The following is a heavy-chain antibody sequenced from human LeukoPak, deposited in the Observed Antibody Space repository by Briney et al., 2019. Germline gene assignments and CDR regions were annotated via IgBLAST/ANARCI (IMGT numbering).Heavy chain of an antibody. CDR3: TATTAIAAAADY. D-gene: IGHD6-13*01. V-gene: IGHV4-59*01. CDR1: GGSISSYY. J-gene: IGHJ4*02. CDR2: IYYSGST. Sequence: PSETLSLTCTVSGGSISSYYWSWIRQPPGKGLEWIGYIYYSGSTNYNPSLKSRVTISVDTSKNQSSLKLSSVTAADTAVYYCTATTAIAAAADYWGQGTLVTVSS.